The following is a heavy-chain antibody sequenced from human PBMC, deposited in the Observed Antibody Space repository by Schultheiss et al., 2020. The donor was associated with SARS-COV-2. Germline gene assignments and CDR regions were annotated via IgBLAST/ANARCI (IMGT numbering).Heavy chain of an antibody. CDR3: ARDLGY. J-gene: IGHJ4*02. V-gene: IGHV4-34*01. CDR1: GGSFSGYY. CDR2: INHSGST. Sequence: SETLSLTCAVYGGSFSGYYWSWIRQPPGKGLEWIGEINHSGSTNYNPSLKSRVTISVDTSKNQFSLKLSSVTAADTAVYYCARDLGYWGQGTLVTVSS.